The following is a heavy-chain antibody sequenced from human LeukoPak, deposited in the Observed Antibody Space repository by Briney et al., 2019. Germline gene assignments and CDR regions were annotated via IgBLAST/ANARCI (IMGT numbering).Heavy chain of an antibody. CDR2: IIPIFGTA. Sequence: SVKVSCKASGGTFSTYAINWVRQAPRQGLEWMGGIIPIFGTANYAQKFQGRVTITADESTTTAYMDLSSLRSEDTAVYYCARRAPTLDGSNLYYFDYWGQGTLVTVSS. CDR3: ARRAPTLDGSNLYYFDY. V-gene: IGHV1-69*01. J-gene: IGHJ4*02. CDR1: GGTFSTYA. D-gene: IGHD5-24*01.